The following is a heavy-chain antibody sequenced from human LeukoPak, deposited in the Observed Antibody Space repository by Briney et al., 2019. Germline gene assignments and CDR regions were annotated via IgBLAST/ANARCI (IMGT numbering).Heavy chain of an antibody. J-gene: IGHJ4*02. V-gene: IGHV3-9*01. CDR3: AKGKTHDSSGYYFDY. D-gene: IGHD3-22*01. CDR1: GFTFDYYA. Sequence: GGALRLSCAASGFTFDYYAMHGVRQAPGKGREWGSGISCNSGSIGYADSVKGRFTISRDNAKHSLYLKMNSLRAEDTALYYCAKGKTHDSSGYYFDYWGQGTLVTVSS. CDR2: ISCNSGSI.